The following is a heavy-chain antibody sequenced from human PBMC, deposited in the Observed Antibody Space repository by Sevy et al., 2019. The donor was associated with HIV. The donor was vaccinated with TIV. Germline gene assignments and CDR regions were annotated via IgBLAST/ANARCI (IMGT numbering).Heavy chain of an antibody. CDR3: ARSTNSAALDY. Sequence: GGSLRLSCAVSGFTFSSYWMSWVRQAPGKGLELVANIKQDGGAQYYVDSVNGRFAISRDNAKTSLFLQMNSLRVEDTAVYYCARSTNSAALDYWGQGTPVTVSS. CDR2: IKQDGGAQ. J-gene: IGHJ4*02. CDR1: GFTFSSYW. V-gene: IGHV3-7*01. D-gene: IGHD2-2*01.